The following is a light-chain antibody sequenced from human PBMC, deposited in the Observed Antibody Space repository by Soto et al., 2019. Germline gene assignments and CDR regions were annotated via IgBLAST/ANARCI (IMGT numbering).Light chain of an antibody. J-gene: IGKJ1*01. CDR1: QSISSW. Sequence: DIKMTQSPSTLSASVGDRVTITCRASQSISSWLAWYQQKPGKAPKLLIYDASSLESGVPSRFSGSGSGTEFTLTISSLQPDDFATYYCQQYNSYPWTFGRGTKVDIK. V-gene: IGKV1-5*01. CDR2: DAS. CDR3: QQYNSYPWT.